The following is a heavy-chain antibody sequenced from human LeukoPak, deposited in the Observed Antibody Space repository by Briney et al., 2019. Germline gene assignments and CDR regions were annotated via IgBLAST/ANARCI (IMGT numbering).Heavy chain of an antibody. D-gene: IGHD5-12*01. CDR3: SRVTYYDSLYYFDY. CDR1: GFTFDDYG. Sequence: PGGSLRLSCAASGFTFDDYGLSWVRLAPGKGLEWVSGINWNGGSTGYADSVKGRFTISRDNAKNSLYLQMNSLRAEGTALYYCSRVTYYDSLYYFDYWGQETLVTVSS. CDR2: INWNGGST. V-gene: IGHV3-20*04. J-gene: IGHJ4*02.